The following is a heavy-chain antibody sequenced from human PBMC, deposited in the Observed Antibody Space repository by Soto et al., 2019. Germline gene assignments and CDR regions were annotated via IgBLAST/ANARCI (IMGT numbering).Heavy chain of an antibody. CDR3: ARAYDFWSGLYFDY. CDR1: GFTFSSYA. CDR2: ISYDGSNK. V-gene: IGHV3-30-3*01. Sequence: GGSLRLSCAASGFTFSSYAMHWVRQAPGKGLEWVAVISYDGSNKYYADSVKGRFTISRDNSKNTLYLQMNSLRAEDTAVYYCARAYDFWSGLYFDYWGQGTLVTVSS. J-gene: IGHJ4*02. D-gene: IGHD3-3*01.